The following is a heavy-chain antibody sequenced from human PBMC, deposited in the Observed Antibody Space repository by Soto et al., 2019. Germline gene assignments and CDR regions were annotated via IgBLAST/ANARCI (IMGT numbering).Heavy chain of an antibody. V-gene: IGHV4-4*07. CDR2: IYTTRNT. CDR1: GGSISSYY. CDR3: ARGGLRGTYYYFDY. Sequence: QVHLQESGPGLVKPSETLSLTCTFSGGSISSYYWSWIRQPAGKGLEWIGRIYTTRNTNYNPSLKSRVTMSVDTSKIQLSLKLTSVTAADTAVYYCARGGLRGTYYYFDYWGQGTLVTVSS. J-gene: IGHJ4*02. D-gene: IGHD1-26*01.